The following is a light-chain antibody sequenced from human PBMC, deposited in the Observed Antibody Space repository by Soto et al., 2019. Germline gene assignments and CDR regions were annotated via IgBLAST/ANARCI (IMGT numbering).Light chain of an antibody. CDR3: QQYSTYPRT. CDR2: KAS. Sequence: DIQMTQSPSTLSESVGDRVTITCRDSQSISSWLAWYQQKPGKATRLLIYKASSEESGVPSRFSGRGSGTDFTLTISSLAPDDFATYYWQQYSTYPRTFGQGTKVEI. J-gene: IGKJ1*01. V-gene: IGKV1-5*03. CDR1: QSISSW.